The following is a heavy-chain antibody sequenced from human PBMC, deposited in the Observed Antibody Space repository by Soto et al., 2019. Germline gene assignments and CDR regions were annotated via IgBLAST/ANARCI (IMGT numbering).Heavy chain of an antibody. Sequence: SETLSLTCSVSGGSISRNNKYCGWIRQPPGKGLEWIVSLYYTDYTDSNPSLRSRVTISVDTSKNQFSLKLTSVTAADTAVYYCARHLYYDISPGYLRPYHYYGMDVWGQGTTVTVSS. CDR3: ARHLYYDISPGYLRPYHYYGMDV. CDR2: LYYTDYT. J-gene: IGHJ6*02. V-gene: IGHV4-39*01. D-gene: IGHD3-9*01. CDR1: GGSISRNNKY.